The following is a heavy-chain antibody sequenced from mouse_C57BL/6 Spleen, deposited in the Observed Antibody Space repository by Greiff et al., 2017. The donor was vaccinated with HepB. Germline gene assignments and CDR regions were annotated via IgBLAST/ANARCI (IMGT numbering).Heavy chain of an antibody. Sequence: EVMLVESGGGLVKPGGSLKLSCAASGFTFSDYGMHWVRQAPEKGLEWVAYISSGSSTIYYADTVKGRFTISRDNAKNTLFLQMTSLRSEDTAMYYCACYSNYPPYAMDYWGQGTSVTVSS. CDR3: ACYSNYPPYAMDY. J-gene: IGHJ4*01. V-gene: IGHV5-17*01. CDR2: ISSGSSTI. CDR1: GFTFSDYG. D-gene: IGHD2-5*01.